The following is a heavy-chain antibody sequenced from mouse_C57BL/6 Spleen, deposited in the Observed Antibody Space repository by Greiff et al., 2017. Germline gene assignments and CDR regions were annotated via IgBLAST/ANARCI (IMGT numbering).Heavy chain of an antibody. J-gene: IGHJ3*01. Sequence: QVQLQQPGAELVMPGASVKLSCKASGYTFTSYWMHWVKQRPGQGLEWIGEIDPSDSYTNYNQKFKGKSTLTVDKSSSTAYMQLSSLTSEDSAVFYSARSESAGYVGWFVHRGEESLVTVSA. CDR3: ARSESAGYVGWFVH. CDR2: IDPSDSYT. CDR1: GYTFTSYW. V-gene: IGHV1-69*01. D-gene: IGHD3-2*02.